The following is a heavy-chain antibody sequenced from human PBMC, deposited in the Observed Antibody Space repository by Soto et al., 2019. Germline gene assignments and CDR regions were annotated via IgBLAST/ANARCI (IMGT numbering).Heavy chain of an antibody. CDR2: INPRGGST. CDR1: GDTFTSYY. J-gene: IGHJ5*02. Sequence: ASVKVSCKAPGDTFTSYYLNWVRQAPGQGLEWMGVINPRGGSTKYEQKFQGRITMTRDTSRSTVYMELSSLRSDDTATYYCARSSGGNFGIIIEGSNWFDPWGQGTLVTVSS. D-gene: IGHD3-3*01. V-gene: IGHV1-46*01. CDR3: ARSSGGNFGIIIEGSNWFDP.